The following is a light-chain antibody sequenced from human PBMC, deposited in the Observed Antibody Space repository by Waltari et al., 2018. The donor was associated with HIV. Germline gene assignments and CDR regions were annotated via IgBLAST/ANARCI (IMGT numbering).Light chain of an antibody. CDR2: DAS. CDR1: QSVGTY. CDR3: QQLRNWLT. Sequence: EIVLTQSPATLSLSPGERATLSCRASQSVGTYLAWYQQKPGQAPRLLIYDASKRATDIPARFSGSGSETDFTLTISSLEPEDFAVYYCQQLRNWLTFGGGTKVEIK. J-gene: IGKJ4*01. V-gene: IGKV3-11*01.